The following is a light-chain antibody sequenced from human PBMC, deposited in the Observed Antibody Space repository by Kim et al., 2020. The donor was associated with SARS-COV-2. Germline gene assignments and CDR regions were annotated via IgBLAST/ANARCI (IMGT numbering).Light chain of an antibody. J-gene: IGLJ1*01. CDR3: SSYAGRNSFV. V-gene: IGLV2-8*01. CDR2: EVT. CDR1: SSDVGGYNY. Sequence: QSALTQPPSASGSPGQSVTISCTGTSSDVGGYNYASWYQQHPGKAPKLMISEVTKRPSGVPDRFSGSKSGNTASLTVSGLQAEDEADYYCSSYAGRNSFVFGTGTKVTVL.